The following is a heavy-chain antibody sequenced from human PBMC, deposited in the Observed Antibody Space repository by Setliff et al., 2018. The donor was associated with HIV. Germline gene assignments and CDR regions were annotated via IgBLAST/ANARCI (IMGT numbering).Heavy chain of an antibody. CDR2: IIPIFGTA. D-gene: IGHD3-3*01. V-gene: IGHV1-69*06. CDR3: ARDPGEGGGGFLEWSIGYYYYMDV. J-gene: IGHJ6*03. CDR1: GYTLTDYY. Sequence: AAVQVPCKASGYTLTDYYLGWVRQAPGQGLAWMGRIIPIFGTANYAQKFPGRVTITADKSTSTVYMELSRLRSEDTAVYYCARDPGEGGGGFLEWSIGYYYYMDVWGKGTTVTVSS.